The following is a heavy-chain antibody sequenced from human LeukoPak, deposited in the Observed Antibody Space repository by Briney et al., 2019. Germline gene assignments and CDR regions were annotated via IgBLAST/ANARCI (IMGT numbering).Heavy chain of an antibody. D-gene: IGHD6-13*01. Sequence: PSETLSLTCTVSGASMSSYFWSWIRQPPGKGLEWIGYIYDSGNTNYNPSLKSRVTISVDTSKNQFSLKLSSVTAADTAVYYCARAAAGQPYYFDYWGQGTLVTVSS. J-gene: IGHJ4*02. CDR2: IYDSGNT. CDR1: GASMSSYF. CDR3: ARAAAGQPYYFDY. V-gene: IGHV4-59*01.